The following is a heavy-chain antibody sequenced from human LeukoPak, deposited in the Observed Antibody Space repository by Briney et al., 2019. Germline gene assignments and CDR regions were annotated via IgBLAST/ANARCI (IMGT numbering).Heavy chain of an antibody. J-gene: IGHJ5*02. CDR1: GYSFTSYW. Sequence: GESLKISCKGSGYSFTSYWIGWVRQMPGKGLEWMGIIYPGDSATRYSPSFQGQVTISADKSISTAYLQWSSLKASDTAMYYCARRRIAAAGVYYYDSSGYFNWFDPWGQGTLVTVSS. D-gene: IGHD3-22*01. CDR3: ARRRIAAAGVYYYDSSGYFNWFDP. V-gene: IGHV5-51*01. CDR2: IYPGDSAT.